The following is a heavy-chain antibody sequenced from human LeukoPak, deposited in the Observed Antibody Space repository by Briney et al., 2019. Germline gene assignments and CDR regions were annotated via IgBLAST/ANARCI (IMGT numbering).Heavy chain of an antibody. Sequence: GGSLRLSCAASGFTFSIYSMNWVRQAPGKGLEWVSFISSSSSYIYYADSVKGRFTISRDNAKNSLYLQMNGLRAEDTAMYYCARAVAAAGIPDYWGQGTLVTVSS. D-gene: IGHD6-13*01. CDR1: GFTFSIYS. CDR3: ARAVAAAGIPDY. V-gene: IGHV3-21*01. CDR2: ISSSSSYI. J-gene: IGHJ4*02.